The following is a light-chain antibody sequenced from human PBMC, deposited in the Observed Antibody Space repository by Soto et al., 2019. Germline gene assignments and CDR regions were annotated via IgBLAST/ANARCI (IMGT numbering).Light chain of an antibody. J-gene: IGKJ2*01. Sequence: DIQMTQSPSTLSASVGARVTITCRASQTISSSLAWYQHKPGKAPKLLIFDDSTLQAGVPSRFSGSGFGTEFTLTITGLQPDDFATYYCQQHNDYTAVTFGQGTKLEIK. CDR2: DDS. CDR1: QTISSS. V-gene: IGKV1-5*01. CDR3: QQHNDYTAVT.